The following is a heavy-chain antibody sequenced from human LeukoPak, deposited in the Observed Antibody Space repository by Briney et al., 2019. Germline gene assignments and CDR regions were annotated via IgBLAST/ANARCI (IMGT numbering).Heavy chain of an antibody. CDR1: GDSITSGGYC. D-gene: IGHD3-10*01. Sequence: SQTLSLTCVVSGDSITSGGYCWSWIRQPPGKGLEWIGYIYYSGGTSYNPSLKSRVTLSVDRSQNKFSLKMTSVTAADTAVYYCARGPYSSHDHLSFYYYKGLDVWGQGTTVIVSS. CDR3: ARGPYSSHDHLSFYYYKGLDV. CDR2: IYYSGGT. V-gene: IGHV4-30-2*01. J-gene: IGHJ6*02.